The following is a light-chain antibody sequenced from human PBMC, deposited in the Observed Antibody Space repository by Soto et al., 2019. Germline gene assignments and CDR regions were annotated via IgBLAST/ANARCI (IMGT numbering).Light chain of an antibody. J-gene: IGLJ1*01. CDR3: CSYAGSYTFV. CDR2: DVA. V-gene: IGLV2-11*01. CDR1: SSDVGAYNF. Sequence: QSALTQPRSVSGSPGQSVTISCTGTSSDVGAYNFVSWYQQHPGKAPQLIIFDVARRPSGVPDRFSGSKSGNTASLTVPGLQAEDEADYYCCSYAGSYTFVFGTGTKVTVL.